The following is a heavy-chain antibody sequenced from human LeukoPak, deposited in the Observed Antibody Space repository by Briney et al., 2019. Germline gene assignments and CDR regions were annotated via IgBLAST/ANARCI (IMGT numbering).Heavy chain of an antibody. Sequence: GGSLRLSCSASGFTFSDYAMHWVRQAPGKGLEYVSAISSSGGSTHYTDSLKVRVTISRDNSKNTLFLQMSSLTVDDTAVYYCVKVHFSSMWTLDYWGQGAMVTVSS. V-gene: IGHV3-64D*09. CDR1: GFTFSDYA. D-gene: IGHD6-13*01. J-gene: IGHJ4*02. CDR3: VKVHFSSMWTLDY. CDR2: ISSSGGST.